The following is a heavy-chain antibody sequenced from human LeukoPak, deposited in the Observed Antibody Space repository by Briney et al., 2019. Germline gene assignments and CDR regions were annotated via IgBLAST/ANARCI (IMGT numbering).Heavy chain of an antibody. CDR1: GGSISSYY. Sequence: SETLSLTCTVSGGSISSYYWSWIRQPPGKGREWIGYIYYSGSTNYNPSLKSRVTISVDTSKNQFSLKLSSVTAADTAVYYCARGRIAARPEYYYGMDVWGQGTTVTVSS. CDR3: ARGRIAARPEYYYGMDV. J-gene: IGHJ6*02. CDR2: IYYSGST. V-gene: IGHV4-59*12. D-gene: IGHD6-6*01.